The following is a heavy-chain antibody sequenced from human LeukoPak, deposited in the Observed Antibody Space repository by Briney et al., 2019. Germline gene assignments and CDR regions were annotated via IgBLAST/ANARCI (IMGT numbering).Heavy chain of an antibody. CDR2: ISSSDTYI. Sequence: GGSLRLSCAASGFSFSSHSMNWVRQAPGKGLEWVSSISSSDTYIYYADSVKGRFTISRDNARNSLYLQMNSLRAEDTAVYYCARDVSGSSSWVRFDYWGQGTLVTVSS. D-gene: IGHD6-13*01. CDR1: GFSFSSHS. V-gene: IGHV3-21*01. J-gene: IGHJ4*02. CDR3: ARDVSGSSSWVRFDY.